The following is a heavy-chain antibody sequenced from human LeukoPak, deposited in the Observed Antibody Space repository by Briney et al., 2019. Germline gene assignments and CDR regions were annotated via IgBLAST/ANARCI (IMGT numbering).Heavy chain of an antibody. V-gene: IGHV4-34*01. CDR1: GGSFSGYY. Sequence: SETLSLTCAVYGGSFSGYYWSWICQPPGKGLEWIGEINHSGSTNYNPSLKSRVTISVDTSKNQFSLKLSSVTAADTAVYYCARFYYDRTLWGQGTLVTVSS. CDR3: ARFYYDRTL. D-gene: IGHD3-22*01. CDR2: INHSGST. J-gene: IGHJ4*02.